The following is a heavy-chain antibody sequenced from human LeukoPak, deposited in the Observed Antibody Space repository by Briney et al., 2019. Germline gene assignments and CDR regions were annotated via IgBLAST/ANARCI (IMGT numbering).Heavy chain of an antibody. D-gene: IGHD3-22*01. CDR2: ISGSGGST. Sequence: GGSLRLSCAASRFTFSSYAMSWVRQAPGKGLEWVSAISGSGGSTYYADSVKGRFTISRDNSKNTLYLQMNSLRAEDTAVYYCAKDSVTYYYDSSGFYFQHWGQGTLVTVSS. J-gene: IGHJ1*01. CDR3: AKDSVTYYYDSSGFYFQH. V-gene: IGHV3-23*01. CDR1: RFTFSSYA.